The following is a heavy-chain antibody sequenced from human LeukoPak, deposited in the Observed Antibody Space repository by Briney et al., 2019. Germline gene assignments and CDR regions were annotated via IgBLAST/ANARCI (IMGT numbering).Heavy chain of an antibody. V-gene: IGHV1-2*02. CDR1: GYTFTDYY. Sequence: ASVKVSCKASGYTFTDYYMHWVRQAPGQGLEWMGWINPKSGGTNFALKFQGRVAMTGDTSISTAWMELSRLRSDDTAVYYCARATRYYDILTGYYPSYYFDYWGQGTLVTVSS. CDR2: INPKSGGT. D-gene: IGHD3-9*01. CDR3: ARATRYYDILTGYYPSYYFDY. J-gene: IGHJ4*02.